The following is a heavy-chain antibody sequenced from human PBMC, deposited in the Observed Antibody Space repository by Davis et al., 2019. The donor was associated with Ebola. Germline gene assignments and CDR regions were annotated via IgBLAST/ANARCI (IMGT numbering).Heavy chain of an antibody. CDR3: ARVDYYGSGVGYGMDV. CDR1: GYTFTGYY. V-gene: IGHV1-2*04. CDR2: INPNSGGT. D-gene: IGHD3-10*01. J-gene: IGHJ6*02. Sequence: ASVKVSCKASGYTFTGYYMHWVRQAPGQGLEWMGWINPNSGGTNYAQKFQGWVTMTRDTSISTAYMELSRLRSDDTAVYYCARVDYYGSGVGYGMDVWGQGTTVTVPS.